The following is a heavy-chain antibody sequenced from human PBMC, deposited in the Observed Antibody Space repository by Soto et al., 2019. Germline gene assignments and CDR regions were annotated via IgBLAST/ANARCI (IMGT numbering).Heavy chain of an antibody. D-gene: IGHD3-3*01. CDR3: AHSSYDFWSGYYRY. Sequence: SGPTLVNPTQTLTLTCTFSGFSLSTSGVGXGWIRQPPGKALEWLALIYWNDDKRYSPSLKSRLTITKDTSKNQVVLTMTNMDPVDTATYYCAHSSYDFWSGYYRYWGQGTLVTVSS. V-gene: IGHV2-5*01. CDR2: IYWNDDK. J-gene: IGHJ4*02. CDR1: GFSLSTSGVG.